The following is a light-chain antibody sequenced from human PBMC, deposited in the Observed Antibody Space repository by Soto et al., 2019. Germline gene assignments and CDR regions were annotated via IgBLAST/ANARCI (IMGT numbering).Light chain of an antibody. CDR2: EVS. V-gene: IGLV2-8*01. J-gene: IGLJ3*02. CDR1: SSDVGGYNY. Sequence: QAALTQPPSASGSPGQSVTISCTGTSSDVGGYNYVSWYQQHPGKAPKLMIYEVSKRPSGVPDRFSGSKSGTSASLAISGLQSEDEADYYCASWDDSLSGGVFGGGTKLTVL. CDR3: ASWDDSLSGGV.